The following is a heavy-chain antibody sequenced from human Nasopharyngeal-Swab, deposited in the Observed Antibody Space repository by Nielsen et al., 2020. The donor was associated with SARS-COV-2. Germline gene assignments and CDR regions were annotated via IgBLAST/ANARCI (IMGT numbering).Heavy chain of an antibody. V-gene: IGHV3-23*01. CDR1: GLTFSSYA. Sequence: GGSLRLSCAASGLTFSSYAMSRVRQAPGKGLEWVSIISGSGDTTYYADSVNDRFTISRDNSKNTLYLQMNSLRVEDTALYYCAKAPYLRGLDVWGQGTTVTVSS. D-gene: IGHD2-21*01. J-gene: IGHJ6*02. CDR3: AKAPYLRGLDV. CDR2: ISGSGDTT.